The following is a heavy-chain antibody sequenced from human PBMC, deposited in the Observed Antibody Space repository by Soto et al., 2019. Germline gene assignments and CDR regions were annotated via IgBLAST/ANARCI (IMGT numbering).Heavy chain of an antibody. CDR3: ARGLSNTWGRPHWSFDL. J-gene: IGHJ2*01. CDR1: GFTFSDHG. D-gene: IGHD6-13*01. CDR2: ISHDGNSK. V-gene: IGHV3-30*03. Sequence: QVQLVESGGGVVQPGTSLRLSCAASGFTFSDHGMHWVRQAPGKGLEWVAVISHDGNSKYYGDSVKGRFTISRDNAKNSLDLQMNSLRAEDTAVYSCARGLSNTWGRPHWSFDLWGRGTLVTVSS.